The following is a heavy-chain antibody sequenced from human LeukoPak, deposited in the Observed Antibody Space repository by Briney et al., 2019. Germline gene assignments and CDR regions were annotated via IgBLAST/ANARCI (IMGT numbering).Heavy chain of an antibody. CDR3: AKRDSSSWYFDY. J-gene: IGHJ4*02. CDR2: IRYDGSNK. Sequence: GGSLRLSCAASGFTFSSYGMHWVRQAPGKGLEWVAFIRYDGSNKYYADPVKGRFTISRDNSKNTLYLQMNSLRAEDTAVYYCAKRDSSSWYFDYWGQGTLVTVSS. V-gene: IGHV3-30*02. D-gene: IGHD6-13*01. CDR1: GFTFSSYG.